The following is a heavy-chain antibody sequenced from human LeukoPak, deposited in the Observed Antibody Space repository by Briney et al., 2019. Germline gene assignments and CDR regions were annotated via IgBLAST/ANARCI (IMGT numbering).Heavy chain of an antibody. J-gene: IGHJ5*02. D-gene: IGHD2-2*01. CDR3: ARAYKYCSSISCYRFDP. CDR1: GGSISSSNW. CDR2: VDHSGST. Sequence: LETLSLTCAVSGGSISSSNWWSWVRQPPGKGLEWIGEVDHSGSTKYNPALKSRVTISVDKSKNQFSLRLSSVTAADTAVYYCARAYKYCSSISCYRFDPWGQGTLVTVSS. V-gene: IGHV4-4*02.